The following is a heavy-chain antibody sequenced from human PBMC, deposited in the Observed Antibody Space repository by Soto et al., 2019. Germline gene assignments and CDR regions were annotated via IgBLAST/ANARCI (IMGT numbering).Heavy chain of an antibody. CDR2: INAGNGNT. D-gene: IGHD6-19*01. J-gene: IGHJ4*02. Sequence: ASVKVSCKASGYTFTSYAMHWVRQAPGHRLEWMGWINAGNGNTRYSQKFQGRVTIARDTSASTAYMELSSLRSEDTAVYYCARDLVYSSGSLDDWGQGTLVTVSS. V-gene: IGHV1-3*01. CDR3: ARDLVYSSGSLDD. CDR1: GYTFTSYA.